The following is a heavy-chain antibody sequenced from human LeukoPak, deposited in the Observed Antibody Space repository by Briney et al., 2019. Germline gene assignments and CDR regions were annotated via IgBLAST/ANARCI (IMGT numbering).Heavy chain of an antibody. J-gene: IGHJ4*02. CDR3: ARDRRATTVTPDY. Sequence: PGGSLRLSCAASGFTFSSYGMHWVRQAPGKGLEWVSYISSSGSTIYYADSVKGRFTISRDNAKNSLYLQMNSLRAEDTAVYYCARDRRATTVTPDYWGQGTLVTVSS. V-gene: IGHV3-48*04. CDR2: ISSSGSTI. D-gene: IGHD4-11*01. CDR1: GFTFSSYG.